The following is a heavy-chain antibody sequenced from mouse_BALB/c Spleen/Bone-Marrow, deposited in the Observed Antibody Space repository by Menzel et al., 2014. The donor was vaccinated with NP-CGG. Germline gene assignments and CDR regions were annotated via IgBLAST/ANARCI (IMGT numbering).Heavy chain of an antibody. J-gene: IGHJ4*01. V-gene: IGHV7-1*02. CDR2: SRNKANDYTT. CDR1: GFTFSDFY. Sequence: EVNVVDSGGGLVQPGGSLRLSCATSGFTFSDFYMEWVRQSPGKRLEWIAASRNKANDYTTEYSASVKGRFIVSRDTSQSILYLQMNALRAEDTAIYYCARDPRWLLAMDYWGQGTSVTVSS. CDR3: ARDPRWLLAMDY. D-gene: IGHD2-3*01.